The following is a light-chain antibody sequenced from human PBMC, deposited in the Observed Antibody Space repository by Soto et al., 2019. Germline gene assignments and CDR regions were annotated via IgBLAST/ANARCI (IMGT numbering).Light chain of an antibody. CDR2: AVS. J-gene: IGLJ3*02. CDR3: SSYTSRSTVV. Sequence: QSVLTQPASVSGSPGQSITISCTGTSSDIGVYDYVSWYQQHPGKAPKCMIYAVSNRPPGVSDRFSGSKSGNTASLTISGLQAEDEADYYCSSYTSRSTVVFGGGTKVTVL. V-gene: IGLV2-14*03. CDR1: SSDIGVYDY.